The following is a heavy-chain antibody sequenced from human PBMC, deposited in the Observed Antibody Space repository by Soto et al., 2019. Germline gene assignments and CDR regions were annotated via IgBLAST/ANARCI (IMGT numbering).Heavy chain of an antibody. CDR1: GGSISSGGYY. J-gene: IGHJ4*02. CDR2: IYYSGST. CDR3: ARGGIAAAAPPDY. V-gene: IGHV4-31*03. Sequence: QVQLQESGPGLVKPSQTLSLTCTVSGGSISSGGYYWRWIRQHPGKGLEWIGYIYYSGSTYYNPSLKTRVTISVDTSKNPFSLKLSSVTAADTAVYYCARGGIAAAAPPDYWGQGTLVTVSS. D-gene: IGHD6-13*01.